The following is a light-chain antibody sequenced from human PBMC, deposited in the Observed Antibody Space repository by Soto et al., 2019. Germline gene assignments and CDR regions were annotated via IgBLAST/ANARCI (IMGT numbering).Light chain of an antibody. CDR3: CSSGGSPTYV. CDR2: EVR. V-gene: IGLV2-8*01. CDR1: SSDVGAYNY. Sequence: QSALTQPPSASGSPGQSVTISCTGTSSDVGAYNYVSWYQQHPGRAPKLMIYEVRKRPSGVPDRFSGSKSDNTASLTISGLKVEDEADYYCCSSGGSPTYVFGTGTKVTVL. J-gene: IGLJ1*01.